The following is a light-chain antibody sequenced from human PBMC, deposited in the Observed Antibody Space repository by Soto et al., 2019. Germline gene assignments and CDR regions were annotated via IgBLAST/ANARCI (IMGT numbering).Light chain of an antibody. J-gene: IGLJ3*02. CDR3: SSYTQFSTLV. CDR2: EVS. CDR1: SSDVGAYNY. Sequence: QSALTQPASMSGSPGQSITISCTGTSSDVGAYNYVSWYRQHPGKAPKLMIYEVSNRPSGISNRFSGSKSGNTASLTISGLQAEDEADYYCSSYTQFSTLVFGGGTKLTVL. V-gene: IGLV2-14*01.